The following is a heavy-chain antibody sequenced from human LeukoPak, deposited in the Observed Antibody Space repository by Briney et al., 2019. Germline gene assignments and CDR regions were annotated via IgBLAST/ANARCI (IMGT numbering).Heavy chain of an antibody. D-gene: IGHD5-24*01. J-gene: IGHJ4*02. CDR3: ARGGLNTMYH. V-gene: IGHV3-7*04. CDR1: GFTFNNAW. CDR2: IKPDGSEK. Sequence: GGSLRLSCAASGFTFNNAWMSWVRQAPGKGLEWVANIKPDGSEKYYVDSVKGRFTISRDNAKNSLYLQMNSLRAEDTAVYYCARGGLNTMYHWGQGTLVTVSS.